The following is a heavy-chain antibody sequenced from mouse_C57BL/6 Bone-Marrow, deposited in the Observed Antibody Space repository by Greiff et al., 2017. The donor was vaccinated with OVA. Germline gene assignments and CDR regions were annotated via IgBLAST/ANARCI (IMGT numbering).Heavy chain of an antibody. CDR1: GYTFTSYW. J-gene: IGHJ1*03. D-gene: IGHD1-1*01. CDR3: ARRYYGSSYWYFDV. V-gene: IGHV1-55*01. CDR2: IYPGSGST. Sequence: VQLQPSGAELVKPGASVKMSCKASGYTFTSYWITWVKQRPGQGLEWIGDIYPGSGSTNYNEKFKSKATLTVDTSSSTAYMQLSSLTSEDSAVYYCARRYYGSSYWYFDVWGTGTTVTVSS.